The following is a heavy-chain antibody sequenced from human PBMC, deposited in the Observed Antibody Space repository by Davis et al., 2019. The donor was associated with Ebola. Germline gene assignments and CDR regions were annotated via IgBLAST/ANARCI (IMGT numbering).Heavy chain of an antibody. J-gene: IGHJ4*02. CDR2: ISGDGGST. CDR1: GFTFDDYA. V-gene: IGHV3-43*02. Sequence: GGSLRLSCAASGFTFDDYAMHWVRQAPGKGLEWVSLISGDGGSTYYADSVKGRFTISRDNAKNSLYLQMNSLRDEDTAVYYCARDYGSGTYFEYWGQGTLVTVSS. D-gene: IGHD3-10*01. CDR3: ARDYGSGTYFEY.